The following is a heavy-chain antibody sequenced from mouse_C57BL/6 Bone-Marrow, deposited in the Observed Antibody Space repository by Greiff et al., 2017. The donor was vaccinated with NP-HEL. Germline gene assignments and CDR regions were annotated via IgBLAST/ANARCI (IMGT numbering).Heavy chain of an antibody. J-gene: IGHJ3*01. Sequence: QVQLKQSGPELVKPGASVKISCKASGYAFSSSWMNWVKQRPGKGLEWIGRIYPGDGDTNYNGKFKGKATLTADKSSSTAYMQLSSLTSEDSAVYFCARSLYDPAWFAYWGQGTLVTVSA. V-gene: IGHV1-82*01. D-gene: IGHD2-3*01. CDR3: ARSLYDPAWFAY. CDR2: IYPGDGDT. CDR1: GYAFSSSW.